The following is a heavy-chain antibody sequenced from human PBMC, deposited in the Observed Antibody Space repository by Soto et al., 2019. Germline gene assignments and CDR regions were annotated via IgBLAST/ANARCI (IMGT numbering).Heavy chain of an antibody. V-gene: IGHV3-30*18. CDR3: AKVPPSQVITYYFDY. D-gene: IGHD2-21*01. CDR1: RFTFSNYG. Sequence: GGSLRLSCAASRFTFSNYGMQWVRQAPGKGLEWVAVISHDGTVKYYADSVKGRFTISRDNFQNTLDLQMDSLRAEDTAVYYCAKVPPSQVITYYFDYWGQGTLVTVSS. CDR2: ISHDGTVK. J-gene: IGHJ4*02.